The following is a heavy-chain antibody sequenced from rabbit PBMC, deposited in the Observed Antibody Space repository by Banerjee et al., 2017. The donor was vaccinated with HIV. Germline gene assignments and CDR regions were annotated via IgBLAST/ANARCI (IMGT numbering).Heavy chain of an antibody. Sequence: QEQLVESGGGLVKPEGSLTLTCTASGFSFSSSYWICWVRQAPGKGLEWIACIYAGSSGSTYYASWAKGRFTISKTSSTTVTLQMTSLTAADTATYFCARGYASAAGSFNLWGPGTLVTVS. CDR2: IYAGSSGST. CDR3: ARGYASAAGSFNL. D-gene: IGHD1-1*01. J-gene: IGHJ4*01. CDR1: GFSFSSSYW. V-gene: IGHV1S45*01.